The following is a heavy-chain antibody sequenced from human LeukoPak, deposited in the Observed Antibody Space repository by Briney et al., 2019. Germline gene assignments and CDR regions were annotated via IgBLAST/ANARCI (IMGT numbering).Heavy chain of an antibody. CDR2: IIPIFGIA. CDR3: ARVSCSSTGFLLSKPYNWFDP. Sequence: GASVKVSCKASGGTFISYAISWVRQAPGQGLEWMGRIIPIFGIANYAQKFQGRVTITADKSTSTAYMELSSLRSEDTAVYYCARVSCSSTGFLLSKPYNWFDPWGQGTLVTVSS. V-gene: IGHV1-69*04. D-gene: IGHD2-2*01. CDR1: GGTFISYA. J-gene: IGHJ5*02.